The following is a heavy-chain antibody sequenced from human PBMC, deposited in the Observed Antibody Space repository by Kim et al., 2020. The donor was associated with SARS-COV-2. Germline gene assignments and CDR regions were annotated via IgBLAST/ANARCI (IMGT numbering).Heavy chain of an antibody. CDR3: AREGTGYYNYYYYYYGMDV. CDR1: GFTFSSYW. V-gene: IGHV3-7*03. D-gene: IGHD3-9*01. J-gene: IGHJ6*02. CDR2: IKQDGSEK. Sequence: VSLRLSCAASGFTFSSYWMSWVRQAPGKGLEWVANIKQDGSEKYYVDSVKGRFTISRDNAKNSLYLQMNSLRAEDTAVYYCAREGTGYYNYYYYYYGMDVWGQGTTVTVSS.